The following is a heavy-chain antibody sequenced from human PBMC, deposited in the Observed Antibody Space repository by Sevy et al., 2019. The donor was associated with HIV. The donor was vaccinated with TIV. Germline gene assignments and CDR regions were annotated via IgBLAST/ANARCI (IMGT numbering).Heavy chain of an antibody. CDR1: GFTFSSYA. CDR3: CGGDGSGWYNWFDP. J-gene: IGHJ5*02. CDR2: ISYDGSNK. V-gene: IGHV3-30*04. D-gene: IGHD6-19*01. Sequence: EGSLRLSCAASGFTFSSYAMHWVRQAPGKGLEWVAVISYDGSNKYYADSVKGRFTISRDNSKNTLYLQMNSLRAEDTAVYYCCGGDGSGWYNWFDPWGQGTLVTVSS.